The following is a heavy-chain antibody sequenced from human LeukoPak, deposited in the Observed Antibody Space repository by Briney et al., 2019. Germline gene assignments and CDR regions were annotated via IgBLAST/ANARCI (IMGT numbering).Heavy chain of an antibody. CDR1: GYTFTSYY. V-gene: IGHV7-4-1*02. Sequence: ASVKVSCKASGYTFTSYYMHWVRQAPGQGLEWMGWINTNTGNPTYAQGFTGRFVFSLDTSVSTAYLQISSLKAEDTAVYYCARDGEYSYGIALRWFDPWGQGTLVIVSS. CDR3: ARDGEYSYGIALRWFDP. D-gene: IGHD5-18*01. CDR2: INTNTGNP. J-gene: IGHJ5*02.